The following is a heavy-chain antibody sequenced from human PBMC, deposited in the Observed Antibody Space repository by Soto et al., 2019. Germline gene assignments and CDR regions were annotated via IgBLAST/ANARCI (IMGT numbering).Heavy chain of an antibody. V-gene: IGHV3-21*01. CDR1: GFTFSGYS. Sequence: KAGGSLRLSCAASGFTFSGYSMNWVRQAPGKGLEWVSSISSSSSYIYYADSVKGRFTISRDNAKNSLYLQMNSLRAEDTAVYYCARDAVTGANWFDPWGQGTLVTVSS. CDR3: ARDAVTGANWFDP. J-gene: IGHJ5*02. CDR2: ISSSSSYI. D-gene: IGHD5-18*01.